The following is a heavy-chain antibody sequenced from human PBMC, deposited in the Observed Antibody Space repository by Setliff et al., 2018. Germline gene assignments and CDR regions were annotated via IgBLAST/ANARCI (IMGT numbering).Heavy chain of an antibody. CDR3: AYDSSGYYPGY. CDR1: GGTFINYA. Sequence: ASVKVSCKASGGTFINYAISWVRQAPGQGLEWMGWISAYSDDTKYAEKFQGRVTMTMDTSTGTAYMELRSLRSDDTAVYICAYDSSGYYPGYWGQGTLVTVSS. J-gene: IGHJ4*02. V-gene: IGHV1-18*01. D-gene: IGHD3-22*01. CDR2: ISAYSDDT.